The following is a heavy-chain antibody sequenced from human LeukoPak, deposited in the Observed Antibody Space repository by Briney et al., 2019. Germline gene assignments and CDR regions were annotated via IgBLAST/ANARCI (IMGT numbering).Heavy chain of an antibody. CDR2: IHSSGST. D-gene: IGHD5-12*01. Sequence: SETLSLTCGVSGDSVSGYYWSWIRRPPEKGLEWVGYIHSSGSTNYSPSLKSRLALSVDKSKNQFSLKLSSVTAADTAVYYCARDKWSGYDFDYYYYYGMDVWGQGTTVTVSS. J-gene: IGHJ6*02. V-gene: IGHV4-59*02. CDR3: ARDKWSGYDFDYYYYYGMDV. CDR1: GDSVSGYY.